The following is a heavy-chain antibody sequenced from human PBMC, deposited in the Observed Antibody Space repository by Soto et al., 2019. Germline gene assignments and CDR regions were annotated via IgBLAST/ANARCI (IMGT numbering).Heavy chain of an antibody. CDR3: AKPVGSSRFG. CDR1: GFTFSSYG. CDR2: ISYDGSNK. J-gene: IGHJ4*02. Sequence: GGSLRLSCAASGFTFSSYGMHWVRQAPGKGLEWVAVISYDGSNKYYADSVKGRFTISRDNSKNTLNLQMNSLRAEDTAVYYCAKPVGSSRFGWGQGTLVTVSS. V-gene: IGHV3-30*18. D-gene: IGHD2-15*01.